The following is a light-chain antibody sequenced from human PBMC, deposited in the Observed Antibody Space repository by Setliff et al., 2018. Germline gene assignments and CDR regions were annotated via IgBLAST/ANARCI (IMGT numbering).Light chain of an antibody. CDR2: AVT. CDR1: SSDVGGYNY. Sequence: SVLTQPPSASGSPGQSVTISCTGTSSDVGGYNYVSWYQQHPGKAPKLMIYAVTKRPSGVPDRFSGSKSANTASLTVSGLQAEDEADYYCSSYAGSNNYVLFGGGTKVTVL. CDR3: SSYAGSNNYVL. V-gene: IGLV2-8*01. J-gene: IGLJ2*01.